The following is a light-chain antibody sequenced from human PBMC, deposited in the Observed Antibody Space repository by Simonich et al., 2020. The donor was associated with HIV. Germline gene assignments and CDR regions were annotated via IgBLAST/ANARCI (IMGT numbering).Light chain of an antibody. CDR2: DVI. CDR1: SSDVGGYNY. J-gene: IGLJ3*02. V-gene: IGLV2-11*01. Sequence: QSALTQPRSVSGSPGQSVTISCTGTSSDVGGYNYVSWYQQHPGKAPKLMIYDVIKRPSGVPDRFSGSKSGNTASLTISGLQAEDEADYYCSSYTSSSTWVFGGGTKLTVL. CDR3: SSYTSSSTWV.